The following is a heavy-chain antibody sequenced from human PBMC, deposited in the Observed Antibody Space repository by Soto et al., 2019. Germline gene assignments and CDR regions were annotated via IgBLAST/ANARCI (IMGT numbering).Heavy chain of an antibody. D-gene: IGHD3-9*01. CDR3: ASKRYFDYHAFDI. CDR2: IYYSGST. Sequence: SETLSLTCTVSGGSISSYYWSWIRQPPGKGLEWIGYIYYSGSTNYNPSLKSRVTISVDTSKNQFSLKLSSVTAADTAVYYCASKRYFDYHAFDIWGQGTMVTVSS. V-gene: IGHV4-59*08. CDR1: GGSISSYY. J-gene: IGHJ3*02.